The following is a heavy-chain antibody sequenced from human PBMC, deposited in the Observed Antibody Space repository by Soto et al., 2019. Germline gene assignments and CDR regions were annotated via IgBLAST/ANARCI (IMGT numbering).Heavy chain of an antibody. CDR3: ARGGDTASHYYYGMDV. CDR1: GGSISSGGYY. D-gene: IGHD5-18*01. Sequence: PSETLSLTCTVSGGSISSGGYYWSWIRQHPGKGLEWIGYIYYSGSTYYNPSLKSRVTISVDTSKNQFSLKLSSVTAADTAVYYCARGGDTASHYYYGMDVWGQGTTVTVSS. CDR2: IYYSGST. V-gene: IGHV4-31*03. J-gene: IGHJ6*02.